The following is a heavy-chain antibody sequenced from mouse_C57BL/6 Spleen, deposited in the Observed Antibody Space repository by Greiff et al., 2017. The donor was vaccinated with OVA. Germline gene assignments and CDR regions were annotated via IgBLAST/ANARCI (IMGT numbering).Heavy chain of an antibody. D-gene: IGHD1-1*01. CDR2: LSSGSSTI. V-gene: IGHV5-17*01. CDR3: ATYYYGSSYFAY. J-gene: IGHJ3*01. Sequence: EVMLVESGGGLVKPGGSLKLSCAASGFTFSDYGMHWVRQAPEKGLEWVAYLSSGSSTIYYADTVKGRFTISRENAKNTLFLQMTSLRSEDTAMYYCATYYYGSSYFAYWGQGTLVTVSA. CDR1: GFTFSDYG.